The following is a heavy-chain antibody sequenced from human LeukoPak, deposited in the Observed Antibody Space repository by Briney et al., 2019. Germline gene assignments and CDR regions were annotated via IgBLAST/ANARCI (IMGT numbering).Heavy chain of an antibody. J-gene: IGHJ4*02. CDR2: IRQDGSEK. D-gene: IGHD6-13*01. V-gene: IGHV3-7*03. CDR1: GFTFSNYW. Sequence: GGSLRLSCAASGFTFSNYWMSWVRQAPGKGLEWVANIRQDGSEKYYVDSVKGRFTISRDSAKNSLFLQMNSLRAEDTAVYYCATKLPAAGRGFDYWGQGTLVTVSS. CDR3: ATKLPAAGRGFDY.